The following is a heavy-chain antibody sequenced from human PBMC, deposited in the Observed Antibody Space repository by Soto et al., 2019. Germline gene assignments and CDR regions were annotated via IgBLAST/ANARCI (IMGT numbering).Heavy chain of an antibody. Sequence: QVQLVESGGGVVQPWRSLRLSCAASGFTFSSYAMHWVSQAPGKGLEWVAVISYDGSNKYYADSVKGRFTISRDNSKNTLYLQMNSLRAEDTAVYYCARDSSSSRNNWFDPWGQGSLVTVSS. D-gene: IGHD6-6*01. CDR3: ARDSSSSRNNWFDP. CDR1: GFTFSSYA. CDR2: ISYDGSNK. V-gene: IGHV3-30-3*01. J-gene: IGHJ5*02.